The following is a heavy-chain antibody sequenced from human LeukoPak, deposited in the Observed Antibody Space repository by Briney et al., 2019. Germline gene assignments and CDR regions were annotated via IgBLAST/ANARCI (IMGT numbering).Heavy chain of an antibody. CDR1: GGSISSYY. V-gene: IGHV4-59*01. Sequence: PSETLSLTCTVSGGSISSYYWSWIRRPPGKGLEWIGYIYYSGSTNYNPSLKSRVTISVDTSKNQFSLKLSSVTAADTAVYYCARLPSRGRLDPWGQGTLVAVSS. CDR3: ARLPSRGRLDP. J-gene: IGHJ5*02. CDR2: IYYSGST. D-gene: IGHD5-12*01.